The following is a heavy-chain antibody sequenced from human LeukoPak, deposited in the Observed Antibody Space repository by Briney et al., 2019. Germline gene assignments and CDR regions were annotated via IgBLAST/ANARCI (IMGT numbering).Heavy chain of an antibody. CDR3: ARLTRGQESWFDP. D-gene: IGHD3-10*01. V-gene: IGHV4-39*01. J-gene: IGHJ5*02. Sequence: PSETLSLTCTVSGGSISSSSYYWGWIRQPPGKGLEWIGSIYYSGSTYYNPSLKSRVTISVDTSKNQFSLKLSSVTAADTAVYYCARLTRGQESWFDPWGQGTLVTVSS. CDR1: GGSISSSSYY. CDR2: IYYSGST.